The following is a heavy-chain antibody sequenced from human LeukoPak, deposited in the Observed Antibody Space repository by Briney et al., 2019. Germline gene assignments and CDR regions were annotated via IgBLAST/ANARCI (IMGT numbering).Heavy chain of an antibody. J-gene: IGHJ6*02. CDR1: GGTFSSYA. V-gene: IGHV1-69*13. D-gene: IGHD3-10*01. CDR2: IIPIFGTA. CDR3: ASGRSLLWFGELSHYYGMDV. Sequence: ASVKVSCKASGGTFSSYAISWVRQAPGQGLEWMGGIIPIFGTANYAQKFQGRVTITADESTSTAYMEPSSLRSEDTAVYYCASGRSLLWFGELSHYYGMDVWGQGTTVTVSS.